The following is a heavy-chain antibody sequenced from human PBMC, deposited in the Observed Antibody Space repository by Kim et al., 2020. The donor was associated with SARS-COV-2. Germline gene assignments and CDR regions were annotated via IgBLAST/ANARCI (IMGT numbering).Heavy chain of an antibody. CDR2: IYYSGST. CDR3: VRGQYYYGSGSLRTQKYYFDY. V-gene: IGHV4-61*01. D-gene: IGHD3-10*01. J-gene: IGHJ4*02. Sequence: SETLSLTCTVSGGSVTSGSYYWSWIRQPPGKGLEWIGYIYYSGSTNYNPSLKSRVTISLDTSKNQFSLKLSSVTAADTAVYYCVRGQYYYGSGSLRTQKYYFDYWGQGTLVTVSS. CDR1: GGSVTSGSYY.